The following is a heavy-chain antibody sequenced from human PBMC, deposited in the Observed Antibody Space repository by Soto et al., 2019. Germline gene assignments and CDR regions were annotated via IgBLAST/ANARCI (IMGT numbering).Heavy chain of an antibody. CDR1: GGSISSYY. CDR3: ARVWAAGPYFDY. D-gene: IGHD6-13*01. CDR2: IYYSGST. Sequence: LSLTCTVSGGSISSYYWSWIRQPPGKGLEWIGYIYYSGSTNYNPSLKSRVTISVDTSKNQFSLKLSSVTAADTAVYYCARVWAAGPYFDYWGQGTLVTVSS. J-gene: IGHJ4*02. V-gene: IGHV4-59*01.